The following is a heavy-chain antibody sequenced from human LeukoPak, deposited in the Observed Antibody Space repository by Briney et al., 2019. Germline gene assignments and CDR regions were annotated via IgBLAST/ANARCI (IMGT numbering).Heavy chain of an antibody. CDR1: GYTFTSYW. J-gene: IGHJ4*02. D-gene: IGHD5-12*01. CDR3: VRHGDSYDSPYDY. V-gene: IGHV5-51*01. Sequence: GESLKISCEGSGYTFTSYWIAWVRQMPGKGLEWMGIIYPGDSDTRYSPSFQGQVTISVDKSISTAYLQWSSLTASDTAMYFCVRHGDSYDSPYDYWGQGTLVTVSS. CDR2: IYPGDSDT.